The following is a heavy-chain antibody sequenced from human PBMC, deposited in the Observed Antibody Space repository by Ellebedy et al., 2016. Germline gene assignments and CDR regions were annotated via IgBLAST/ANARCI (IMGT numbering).Heavy chain of an antibody. CDR2: INPSGGST. CDR1: GYTFTSYY. CDR3: ARDRSPRGYSGYDQGP. V-gene: IGHV1-46*01. D-gene: IGHD5-12*01. J-gene: IGHJ4*02. Sequence: ASVKVSXXASGYTFTSYYMHWVRQAPGQGLEWMGIINPSGGSTSYAQKFQGRVTMTRDTSTSTVYMELSSLRSEDTAVYYCARDRSPRGYSGYDQGPWGQGTLVTVSS.